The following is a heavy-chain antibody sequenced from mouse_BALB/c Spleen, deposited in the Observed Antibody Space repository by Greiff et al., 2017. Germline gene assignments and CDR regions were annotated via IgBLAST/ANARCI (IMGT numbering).Heavy chain of an antibody. Sequence: VQLQQSGAELARPGASVKLSCKASGYTFTSYWMQWVRQRPGQGLEWIGAIYPGDGDTRYTQKFKGKATLTADESSSTAYMQRSSLASEDSAVYYCGLDYAMDYWGQGTSVTVSS. J-gene: IGHJ4*01. CDR2: IYPGDGDT. CDR1: GYTFTSYW. CDR3: GLDYAMDY. V-gene: IGHV1-87*01. D-gene: IGHD2-4*01.